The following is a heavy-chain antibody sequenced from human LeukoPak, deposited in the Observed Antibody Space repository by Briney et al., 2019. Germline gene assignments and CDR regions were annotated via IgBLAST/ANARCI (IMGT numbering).Heavy chain of an antibody. J-gene: IGHJ3*02. Sequence: PSQPLTLPCTVSGGSIRIGDSYWSWIRQPPAKGVEWIWYIYYSRSNYYNPSLKSRVTISIDTSKKQFSLKLSSVTAADTAVYYCARGGITIFAFDIWGQGTMVTVSS. CDR1: GGSIRIGDSY. CDR2: IYYSRSN. CDR3: ARGGITIFAFDI. V-gene: IGHV4-30-4*01. D-gene: IGHD3-9*01.